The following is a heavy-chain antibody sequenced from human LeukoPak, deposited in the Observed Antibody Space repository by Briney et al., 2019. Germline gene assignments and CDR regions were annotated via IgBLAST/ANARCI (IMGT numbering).Heavy chain of an antibody. D-gene: IGHD4/OR15-4a*01. CDR2: ISAYNGNT. V-gene: IGHV1-18*01. J-gene: IGHJ4*02. CDR3: ARSMYGEGRRIIDFDY. Sequence: ASVKVSRKASGYTFTSYGISWVRQAPGQGLEWMGWISAYNGNTNYAQKLQGRVTMTTDTSTSTAYMELRSLRSDDTAVYYCARSMYGEGRRIIDFDYWGQGSLLTVSS. CDR1: GYTFTSYG.